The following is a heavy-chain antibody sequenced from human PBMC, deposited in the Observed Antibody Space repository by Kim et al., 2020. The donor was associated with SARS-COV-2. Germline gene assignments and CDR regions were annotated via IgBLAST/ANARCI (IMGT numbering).Heavy chain of an antibody. CDR3: AKEGFTGGPRFWFDP. V-gene: IGHV3-23*01. D-gene: IGHD3-10*01. CDR2: ISGSGGST. CDR1: GFSFSSYG. J-gene: IGHJ5*02. Sequence: GGSLRLSCAASGFSFSSYGMSWVRQAPGKGLEWVSGISGSGGSTYYADSVKGRITISRDQSKNTLYLQMNSLRVEDTAIYYCAKEGFTGGPRFWFDPWGQGTLVTVSS.